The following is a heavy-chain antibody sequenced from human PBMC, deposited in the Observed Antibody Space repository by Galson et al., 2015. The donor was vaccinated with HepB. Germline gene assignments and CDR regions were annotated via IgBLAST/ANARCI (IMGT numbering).Heavy chain of an antibody. Sequence: SLRLSCAASGFTFSSYWMHWVRQAPGKGLVWVSRINSDGSSTSYADSVKGRFTISRDNAKNTLYLQMNSLRAEDTAVYYCAREPYYDFWSGPWGVYHYYGMDVWGQGTTVTVSS. CDR2: INSDGSST. CDR3: AREPYYDFWSGPWGVYHYYGMDV. D-gene: IGHD3-3*01. V-gene: IGHV3-74*01. J-gene: IGHJ6*02. CDR1: GFTFSSYW.